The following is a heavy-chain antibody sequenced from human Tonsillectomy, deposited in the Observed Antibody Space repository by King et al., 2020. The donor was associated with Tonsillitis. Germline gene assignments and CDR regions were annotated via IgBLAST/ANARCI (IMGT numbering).Heavy chain of an antibody. D-gene: IGHD3-22*01. CDR1: GFTFSDYY. V-gene: IGHV3-11*01. Sequence: VQLVESGGGLVKPGGSLRLSCAASGFTFSDYYMSWIRQAPGKGLEWVSSISSSGSIIYYADSVKGRFTISRDNAKNSLFLQMNSLRAEDTAVYYCARVARALTMLVVEYYFDYWGQGTLVTVSS. J-gene: IGHJ4*02. CDR3: ARVARALTMLVVEYYFDY. CDR2: ISSSGSII.